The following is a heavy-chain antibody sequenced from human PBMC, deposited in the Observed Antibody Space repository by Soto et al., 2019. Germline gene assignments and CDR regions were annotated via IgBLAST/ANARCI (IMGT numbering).Heavy chain of an antibody. CDR3: ARDNDILINNGFDP. CDR2: INHSGST. V-gene: IGHV4-34*01. CDR1: GGSFSGYY. J-gene: IGHJ5*02. D-gene: IGHD3-9*01. Sequence: SETLSLTCAVYGGSFSGYYWSWIRQPPGKGLEWIGEINHSGSTNYNPSLKSRVTISVDTSKNQFSLKLSSVTAADTAVYYCARDNDILINNGFDPWGQGTLVTVSS.